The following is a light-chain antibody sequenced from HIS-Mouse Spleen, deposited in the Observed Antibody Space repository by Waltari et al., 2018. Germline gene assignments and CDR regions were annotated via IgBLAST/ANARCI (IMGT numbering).Light chain of an antibody. V-gene: IGLV2-14*03. CDR1: SRYVGGYNY. CDR3: SSYTSSSVWV. J-gene: IGLJ3*02. CDR2: DVS. Sequence: QSALTQPASVSGSPGQSITISCPGTSRYVGGYNYVSWYQQHPGKAPKLLIYDVSNRPSGVSNRFSGSKSGNTASLTISGLQAEDEADYYCSSYTSSSVWVFGGGTKLTVL.